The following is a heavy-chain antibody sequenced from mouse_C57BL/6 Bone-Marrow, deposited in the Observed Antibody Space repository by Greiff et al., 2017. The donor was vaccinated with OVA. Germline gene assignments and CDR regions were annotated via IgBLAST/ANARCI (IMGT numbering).Heavy chain of an antibody. V-gene: IGHV6-6*01. CDR1: GFTFSDAW. CDR3: IATGIDY. Sequence: EVKLMESGGGLVQPGGSMKLSCAASGFTFSDAWMDWVRQSPEKGLEWVAEIRNKANNHATYYAESVKGRFTISRDDSKSSVYLKMNRLRAEATDIYYSIATGIDYWGQGTTLTVSS. D-gene: IGHD1-1*01. J-gene: IGHJ2*01. CDR2: IRNKANNHAT.